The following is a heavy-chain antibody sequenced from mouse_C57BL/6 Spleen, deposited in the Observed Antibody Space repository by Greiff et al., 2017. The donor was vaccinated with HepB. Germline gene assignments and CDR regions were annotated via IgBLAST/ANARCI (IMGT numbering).Heavy chain of an antibody. J-gene: IGHJ3*01. CDR1: GYTFTSYW. V-gene: IGHV1-69*01. Sequence: QVQLQQPGAELVMPGASVKLSCKASGYTFTSYWMHWVKQRPGQGLEWIREIDPSDSYTNYNQKFKGKSTLTVDKSSSTAYMQLSSLTSEDSAVYYCASVAGSSFAYWGQGTLVTVSA. CDR3: ASVAGSSFAY. D-gene: IGHD4-1*01. CDR2: IDPSDSYT.